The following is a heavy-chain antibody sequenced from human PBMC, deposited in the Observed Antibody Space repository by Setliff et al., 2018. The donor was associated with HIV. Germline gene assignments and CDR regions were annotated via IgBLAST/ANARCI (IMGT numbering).Heavy chain of an antibody. J-gene: IGHJ5*02. CDR1: GDSINTHY. D-gene: IGHD1-26*01. CDR3: TRSTVGAGASFP. Sequence: SETLSLTCTVSGDSINTHYWSWIRQPPGKGQEWIGCISHSGNTNFNPSLNSRVTISLDTSKNQFSLRLTSLTAADTAIYYCTRSTVGAGASFPWGRGILVTVSS. V-gene: IGHV4-59*11. CDR2: ISHSGNT.